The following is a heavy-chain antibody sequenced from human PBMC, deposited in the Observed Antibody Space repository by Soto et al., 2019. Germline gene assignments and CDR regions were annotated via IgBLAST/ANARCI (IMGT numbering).Heavy chain of an antibody. CDR3: ARDLYYYDSSGYYSTTRFDY. J-gene: IGHJ4*02. Sequence: GGSLRLSCAASGFTFSSYAMSWVRQAPGKGLEWVSAISGSGGSTYYADSVKGRFTISRDNSKNTLYLQMNSLRAEDTAVYYCARDLYYYDSSGYYSTTRFDYWGQGTLVTVSS. CDR2: ISGSGGST. CDR1: GFTFSSYA. V-gene: IGHV3-23*01. D-gene: IGHD3-22*01.